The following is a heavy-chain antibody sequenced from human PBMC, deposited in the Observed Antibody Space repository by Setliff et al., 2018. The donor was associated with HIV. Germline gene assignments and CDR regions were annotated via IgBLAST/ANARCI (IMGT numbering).Heavy chain of an antibody. J-gene: IGHJ4*02. V-gene: IGHV3-30*04. CDR3: ARVQSTGYLYFDS. Sequence: GGSLRLSCAVSGFTLSRYLMHWVRQAPGKGLEWVALISFDGGKEYYADSVKGRFTISRDNSKDTLYLQMDSLRAEDTALYYCARVQSTGYLYFDSWGQGTLVTVSS. CDR2: ISFDGGKE. CDR1: GFTLSRYL. D-gene: IGHD3-22*01.